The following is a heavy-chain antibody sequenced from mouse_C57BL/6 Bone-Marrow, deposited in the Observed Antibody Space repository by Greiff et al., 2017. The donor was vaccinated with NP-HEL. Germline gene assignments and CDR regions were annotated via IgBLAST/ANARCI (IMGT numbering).Heavy chain of an antibody. V-gene: IGHV3-6*01. CDR1: GYSITSGYY. J-gene: IGHJ2*01. CDR3: ARTYLFNFDY. D-gene: IGHD1-1*01. Sequence: ESGPGLVKPSQSLSLTCSVTGYSITSGYYWNWIRQFPGNKLEWMGYISYDGSNNYNPSLKNRISITRDTSKNQFFLKLNSVTTEDTATYYCARTYLFNFDYWGQGTTLTVSS. CDR2: ISYDGSN.